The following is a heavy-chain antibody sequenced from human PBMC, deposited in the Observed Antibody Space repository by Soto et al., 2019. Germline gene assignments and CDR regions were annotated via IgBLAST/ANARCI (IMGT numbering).Heavy chain of an antibody. CDR2: ISSSSSTI. CDR1: GFTFSSYS. J-gene: IGHJ4*02. CDR3: ARDLEGYSYGYMDY. D-gene: IGHD5-18*01. V-gene: IGHV3-48*04. Sequence: PGGSLRLSCAASGFTFSSYSMNWVRQAPGKGLEWVSYISSSSSTIYYADSVKGRFTISRDNAKNSLYLQMNSLRAEDTAVYYCARDLEGYSYGYMDYWGQGTLVTVSS.